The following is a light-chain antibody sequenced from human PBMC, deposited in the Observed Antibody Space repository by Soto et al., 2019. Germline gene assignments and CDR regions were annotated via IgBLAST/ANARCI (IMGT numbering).Light chain of an antibody. CDR3: AHPSCEPLT. CDR1: QSVSSN. Sequence: SQSVSSNLAWYQQKPGQAPRLLIFGASTRATGIPARFSGSGSGSVFNLTISSLGLEACAFYYSAHPSCEPLTSGGGTKVDIK. V-gene: IGKV3-11*01. CDR2: GAS. J-gene: IGKJ4*01.